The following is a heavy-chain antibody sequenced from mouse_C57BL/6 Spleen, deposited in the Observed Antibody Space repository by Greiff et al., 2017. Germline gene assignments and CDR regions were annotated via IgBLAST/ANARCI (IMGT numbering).Heavy chain of an antibody. CDR3: ADDYDWYVDV. D-gene: IGHD2-4*01. CDR1: GYTFTSYW. V-gene: IGHV1-50*01. CDR2: IDPSDSYT. Sequence: VQLQQPGAELVKPGASVKLSCKASGYTFTSYWMQWVKPRPGQGLEWIGEIDPSDSYTNYNQKFKGKATLTVDTSSSTAYMQLSSLTSASSAVYYCADDYDWYVDVWGTGTTVTVSS. J-gene: IGHJ1*03.